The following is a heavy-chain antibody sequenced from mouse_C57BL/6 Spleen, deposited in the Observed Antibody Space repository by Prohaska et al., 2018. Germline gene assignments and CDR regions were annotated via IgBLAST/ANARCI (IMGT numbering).Heavy chain of an antibody. CDR3: AKPDSSIYYDYDGDYYAMDY. V-gene: IGHV1-26*01. D-gene: IGHD2-4*01. J-gene: IGHJ4*01. CDR2: INPNNGGT. Sequence: HGKSLEWIGDINPNNGGTSYNQKFKGKATLTVDKSSSTAYMELRSLTSEDSAVYYCAKPDSSIYYDYDGDYYAMDYWGQGTSVTVSS.